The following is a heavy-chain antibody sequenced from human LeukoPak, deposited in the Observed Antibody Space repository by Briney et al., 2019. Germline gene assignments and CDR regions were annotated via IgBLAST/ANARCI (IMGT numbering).Heavy chain of an antibody. CDR1: GFTFSSYG. D-gene: IGHD3-22*01. V-gene: IGHV3-33*06. J-gene: IGHJ3*02. CDR3: AKEYYYDSSFDAFDI. CDR2: IWYDGSNK. Sequence: GGSLRLSCAASGFTFSSYGMHWVRQAPGKGLEWVAVIWYDGSNKYYADSVKGRFTISGDNSKNTLYLQMNSLRAEDTAVYYCAKEYYYDSSFDAFDIWGQGTMVTVSS.